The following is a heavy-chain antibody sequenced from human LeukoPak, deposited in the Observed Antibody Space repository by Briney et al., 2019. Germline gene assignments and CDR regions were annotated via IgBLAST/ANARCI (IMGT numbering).Heavy chain of an antibody. CDR2: IYYSGST. Sequence: SETLSLTCTVSGGSISSSSYYWGWIRQPPGKGLEWIGSIYYSGSTYYNPSLKSRVTISVDTSKNQFSLKLSSVTAADTAVYYCARHPPLRHTYYYGSGSYYSWFDPWGQGTLVTVSS. CDR1: GGSISSSSYY. CDR3: ARHPPLRHTYYYGSGSYYSWFDP. D-gene: IGHD3-10*01. J-gene: IGHJ5*02. V-gene: IGHV4-39*01.